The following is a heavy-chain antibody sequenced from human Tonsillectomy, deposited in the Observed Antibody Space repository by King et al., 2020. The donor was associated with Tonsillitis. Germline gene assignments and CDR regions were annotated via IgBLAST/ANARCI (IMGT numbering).Heavy chain of an antibody. D-gene: IGHD6-6*01. J-gene: IGHJ3*02. Sequence: VQLVESGAEVKKPGESLKISCKGSEYSFNNYWIGWVRQMPGKGLEWMGIIYPGDSDTRYSPSFQGQVTISADKSISTVYLQWSSLKASASGMYYCAKRQARPSHDAFYIWGQGTGVTGSS. CDR2: IYPGDSDT. V-gene: IGHV5-51*03. CDR1: EYSFNNYW. CDR3: AKRQARPSHDAFYI.